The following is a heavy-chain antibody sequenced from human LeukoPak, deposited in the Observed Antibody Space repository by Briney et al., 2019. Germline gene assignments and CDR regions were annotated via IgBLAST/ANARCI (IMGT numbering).Heavy chain of an antibody. CDR1: GGSISSYY. D-gene: IGHD5-18*01. J-gene: IGHJ4*02. CDR3: ARDPGGYSYGFFDY. V-gene: IGHV4-59*01. CDR2: IYYSGST. Sequence: PSETLPPTCTVSGGSISSYYWSWIRQPPGKGLEWIGYIYYSGSTNYNPSLKSRVTISVDTSKNQFSLKLSSVTAADTAVYYCARDPGGYSYGFFDYWGQGTLVTVSS.